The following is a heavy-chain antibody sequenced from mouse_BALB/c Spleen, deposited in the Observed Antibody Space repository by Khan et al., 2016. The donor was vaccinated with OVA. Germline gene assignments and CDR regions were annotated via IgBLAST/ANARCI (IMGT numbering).Heavy chain of an antibody. CDR3: ATCIMGAMDD. J-gene: IGHJ4*01. CDR1: VYIFTNYW. V-gene: IGHV1-61*01. CDR2: IDPSDSET. D-gene: IGHD1-3*01. Sequence: QVQLQQSGAELVRPGASVKLSCKASVYIFTNYWMNWVKQRPGQGLEWIGMIDPSDSETHYNQMFKDKATLTADKSSSTAYIQLSSLTSEDSAVYYCATCIMGAMDDWGQGTSVTVSS.